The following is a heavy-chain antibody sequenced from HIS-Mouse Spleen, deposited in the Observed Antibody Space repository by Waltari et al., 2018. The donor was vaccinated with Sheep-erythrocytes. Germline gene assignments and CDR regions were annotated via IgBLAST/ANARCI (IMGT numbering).Heavy chain of an antibody. CDR2: TYDRSKWYN. J-gene: IGHJ6*02. CDR1: GDSVSSNSAA. D-gene: IGHD1-26*01. Sequence: QVQLQQSGPGLVKPSPTLSLTCAISGDSVSSNSAAWNWIRQSPSSGLEWLGRTYDRSKWYNDYAASVKSRITSNPDTSKNQFSLQLNSVTPEDTAVYYCARGKANDYYYGMDVWGQGTTVTVSS. V-gene: IGHV6-1*01. CDR3: ARGKANDYYYGMDV.